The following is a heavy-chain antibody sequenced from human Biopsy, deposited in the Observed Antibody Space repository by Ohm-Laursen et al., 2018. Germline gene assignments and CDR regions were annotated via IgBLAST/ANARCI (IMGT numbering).Heavy chain of an antibody. J-gene: IGHJ2*01. CDR2: IYFTGRT. D-gene: IGHD5-24*01. CDR1: GGPIDSYY. CDR3: ASAGYNPDWNFDL. Sequence: GTLSLTWTVSGGPIDSYYWSWIRLPPGKALEWIGYIYFTGRTSYNPSLKSRVTMSVNTSKKQFSLRLSSVTAADTAVYYCASAGYNPDWNFDLWGRGTRVTVSS. V-gene: IGHV4-59*12.